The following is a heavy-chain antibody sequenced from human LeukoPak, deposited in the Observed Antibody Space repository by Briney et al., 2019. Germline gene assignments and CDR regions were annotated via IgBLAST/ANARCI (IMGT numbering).Heavy chain of an antibody. CDR2: ISGSGGST. CDR3: AKDVGSTMIVVVIQGYFDC. D-gene: IGHD3-22*01. Sequence: PGGSLRLSCAASGFTFSSYAMSWVRQPPGKGLEWVSAISGSGGSTYYADSVKGRFTISRDNSKNTLYLQMNSLRAEDTAVYYCAKDVGSTMIVVVIQGYFDCWGQGTLVTVSS. CDR1: GFTFSSYA. V-gene: IGHV3-23*01. J-gene: IGHJ4*02.